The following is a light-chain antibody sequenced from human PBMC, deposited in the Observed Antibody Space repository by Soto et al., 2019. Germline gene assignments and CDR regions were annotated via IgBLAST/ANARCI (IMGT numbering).Light chain of an antibody. CDR1: QSVSSY. CDR3: QQRSNWPIT. J-gene: IGKJ5*01. V-gene: IGKV3-11*01. Sequence: EIVLTQSPATLSLSPGERATLSCRASQSVSSYLAWYQQKPGQAPRLLIYDASNRATGIPARFSGSGSGTAFTLTISSLEPADFAVYYCQQRSNWPITFGQGTRLEIK. CDR2: DAS.